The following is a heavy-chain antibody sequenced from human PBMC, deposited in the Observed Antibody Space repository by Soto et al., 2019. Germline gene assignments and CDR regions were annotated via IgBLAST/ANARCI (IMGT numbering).Heavy chain of an antibody. Sequence: EVQLVESGGGLVQPGRSLRLSCAASGFTFDDYAMHWVRQAPGRGLERVSGISWHSGSIGYAESVKGRFTISRDNAQNSLYLQKNSLSTDDTALYYFAKVIAEAVDYYMGVWDKGTTANVSS. CDR2: ISWHSGSI. D-gene: IGHD6-13*01. J-gene: IGHJ6*03. V-gene: IGHV3-9*01. CDR1: GFTFDDYA. CDR3: AKVIAEAVDYYMGV.